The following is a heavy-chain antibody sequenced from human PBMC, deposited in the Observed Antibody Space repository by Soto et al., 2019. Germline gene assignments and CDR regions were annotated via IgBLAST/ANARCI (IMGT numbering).Heavy chain of an antibody. CDR2: IIPIFGTA. CDR1: GGTFSSYA. CDR3: ASPPGYYYDSSGYLRVPYYFDY. D-gene: IGHD3-22*01. V-gene: IGHV1-69*13. Sequence: ASVKVSCKASGGTFSSYAISWVRQAPGQGLEWMGGIIPIFGTANYAQKFQGRVTITADESTSTAYMELSSLRSEDTAVYYCASPPGYYYDSSGYLRVPYYFDYWGQGTLVTV. J-gene: IGHJ4*02.